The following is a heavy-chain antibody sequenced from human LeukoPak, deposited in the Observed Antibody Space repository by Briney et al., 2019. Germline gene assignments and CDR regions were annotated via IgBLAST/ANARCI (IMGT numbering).Heavy chain of an antibody. CDR1: GGSIRSSYYY. CDR3: ARPSLISIAVAGVFDY. V-gene: IGHV4-39*07. CDR2: INHSGST. J-gene: IGHJ4*02. Sequence: SETLSLTCTVSGGSIRSSYYYWSWIRQPPGKGLEWIGEINHSGSTNYNPSLKSRVTISVDTSKNQFSLKLSSVTAADTAVYYCARPSLISIAVAGVFDYWGQGTLVTVSS. D-gene: IGHD6-19*01.